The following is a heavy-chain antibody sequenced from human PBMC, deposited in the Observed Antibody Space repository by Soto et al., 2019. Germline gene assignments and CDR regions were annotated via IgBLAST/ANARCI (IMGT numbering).Heavy chain of an antibody. CDR2: IYYSGST. CDR3: ASWITMVRGVIQGWFDP. CDR1: GGSISRYY. D-gene: IGHD3-10*01. Sequence: SVTLSLTCTVSGGSISRYYWSWIRQPPGKGLEWIGYIYYSGSTNYNPSLKSRVTISVDTSKNQFSLKLSSVTAADTAVYYCASWITMVRGVIQGWFDPWGQGTLVTVSS. J-gene: IGHJ5*02. V-gene: IGHV4-59*01.